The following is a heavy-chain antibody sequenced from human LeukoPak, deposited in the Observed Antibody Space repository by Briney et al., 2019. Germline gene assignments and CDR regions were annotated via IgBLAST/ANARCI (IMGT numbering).Heavy chain of an antibody. V-gene: IGHV3-23*01. CDR1: GFTFSSYA. D-gene: IGHD6-19*01. J-gene: IGHJ4*02. CDR2: ISGGGGST. Sequence: PGGSLRLSCAASGFTFSSYAMSWVRQAPEKGLERVSGISGGGGSTYYADSVKGRFTISRDNSKNTLYLQMNSLRAEDTAVYYCAKVLSGWYFDYWGQGTLVTVSS. CDR3: AKVLSGWYFDY.